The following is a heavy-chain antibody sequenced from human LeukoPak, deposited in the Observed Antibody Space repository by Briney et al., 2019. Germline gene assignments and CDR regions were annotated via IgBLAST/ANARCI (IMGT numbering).Heavy chain of an antibody. J-gene: IGHJ4*02. CDR2: INHSGST. D-gene: IGHD2-15*01. V-gene: IGHV4-34*01. Sequence: SDTLSLTCAVYGESFSGHYWTWVRQTPGKGLEWIGEINHSGSTNYNPALKTRVTISADTSDNQVSLTLNSVTAADTAVYYCATGRWIGRYYYNFDYWGQGTRVTVSS. CDR1: GESFSGHY. CDR3: ATGRWIGRYYYNFDY.